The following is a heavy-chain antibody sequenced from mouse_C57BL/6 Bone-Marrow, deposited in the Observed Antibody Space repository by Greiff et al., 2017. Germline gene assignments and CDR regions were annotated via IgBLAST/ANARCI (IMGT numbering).Heavy chain of an antibody. CDR3: TTIYYYGSSPLDY. Sequence: EVKLQESGAELVRPGASVKLSCTASGFNIKDDYMHWVKQMPEQGLEWIGWIDPENGDTEYASKFPGKATITADTSSNTAYLQLSSLTSEDTAVYYCTTIYYYGSSPLDYWGQGTTLTVSS. CDR1: GFNIKDDY. CDR2: IDPENGDT. J-gene: IGHJ2*01. V-gene: IGHV14-4*01. D-gene: IGHD1-1*01.